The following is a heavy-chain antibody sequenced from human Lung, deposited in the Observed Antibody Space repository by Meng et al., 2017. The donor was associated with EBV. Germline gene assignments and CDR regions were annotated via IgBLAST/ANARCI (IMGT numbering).Heavy chain of an antibody. D-gene: IGHD3-3*01. CDR2: IYHSGST. Sequence: QVQLQAPGPGLWQPSGTLSLTCAVSGGSISSSNWWSWVRQPPGKGLEWIGEIYHSGSTNYNPSLKSRVTISVDKSKNQFSLKLSSVTAADTAVYYCARGKLSGYRYFDYWGQGTLVTVSS. CDR3: ARGKLSGYRYFDY. V-gene: IGHV4-4*02. CDR1: GGSISSSNW. J-gene: IGHJ4*02.